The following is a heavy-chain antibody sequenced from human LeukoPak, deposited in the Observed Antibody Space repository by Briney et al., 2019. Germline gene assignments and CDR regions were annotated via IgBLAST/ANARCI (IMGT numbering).Heavy chain of an antibody. D-gene: IGHD3-22*01. V-gene: IGHV3-48*04. Sequence: GGSLRLSCAASRFTFSDFSMNWVRQAPGRGLEDISYISTDSKTKWYVDSVKGRFTISRDNAKNSLYLQMNSLRAEDTAVYYCARESNYYYDSSGNQGYWGQGTLVTVSS. CDR1: RFTFSDFS. J-gene: IGHJ4*02. CDR3: ARESNYYYDSSGNQGY. CDR2: ISTDSKTK.